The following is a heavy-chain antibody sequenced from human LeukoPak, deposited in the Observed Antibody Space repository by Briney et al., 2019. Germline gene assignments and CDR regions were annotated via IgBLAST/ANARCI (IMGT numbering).Heavy chain of an antibody. CDR1: GFSITNTYY. Sequence: SETLSLTCTVSGFSITNTYYWAWFRQPPGRGLEWIATVFQLQTVRTFSNPSLESRVTLSLDTSQNQFSLNLTSVTAADTALYFCARVLNVPKLIDSWGQGTLVTVSS. V-gene: IGHV4-38-2*02. CDR2: VFQLQTVRT. J-gene: IGHJ4*02. D-gene: IGHD3-16*01. CDR3: ARVLNVPKLIDS.